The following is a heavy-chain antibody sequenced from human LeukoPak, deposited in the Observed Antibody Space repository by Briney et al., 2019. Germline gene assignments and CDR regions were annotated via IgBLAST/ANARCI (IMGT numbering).Heavy chain of an antibody. CDR1: GSSFTIYD. CDR3: ARDVVVAAPNYFGMVV. D-gene: IGHD2-15*01. Sequence: AAVKVSFKASGSSFTIYDANLVRQATGQGLEWMGGMNPNSGNRGLEHKYQGRVTLTSDTSLSTAYMELSNLRSDDTAVYYCARDVVVAAPNYFGMVVWGQGTTVSVSS. V-gene: IGHV1-8*01. CDR2: MNPNSGNR. J-gene: IGHJ6*02.